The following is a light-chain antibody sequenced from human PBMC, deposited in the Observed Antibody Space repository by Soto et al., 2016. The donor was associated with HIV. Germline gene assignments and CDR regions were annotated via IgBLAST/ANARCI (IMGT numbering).Light chain of an antibody. CDR1: QSINKW. CDR3: QQLSSHLYT. V-gene: IGKV1-5*03. J-gene: IGKJ2*01. CDR2: KAS. Sequence: DIRMTQSPSTLSASLGDRVTITCRASQSINKWLAWYQQKPGKAPNLLIYKASTSQSGVPSTFSGSGSGTEFTLIISSLQPDDFATYYCQQLSSHLYTFGQGTRLEIK.